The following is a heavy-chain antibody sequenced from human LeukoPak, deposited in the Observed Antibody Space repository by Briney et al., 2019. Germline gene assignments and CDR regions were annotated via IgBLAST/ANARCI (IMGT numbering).Heavy chain of an antibody. CDR2: IIPIFGTA. V-gene: IGHV1-69*13. D-gene: IGHD4-23*01. J-gene: IGHJ4*02. CDR1: GGTFSSYA. Sequence: SVKVSCKASGGTFSSYAISWVRQAPGQGLEWMGGIIPIFGTANYAQKFQGRVTITADESTSTAYMELSSLRSEDTAVYYCARGEYGGTKPIDFDYWGQGTLVTVSS. CDR3: ARGEYGGTKPIDFDY.